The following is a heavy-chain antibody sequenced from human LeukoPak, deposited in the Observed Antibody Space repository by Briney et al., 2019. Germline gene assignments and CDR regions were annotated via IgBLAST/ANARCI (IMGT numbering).Heavy chain of an antibody. J-gene: IGHJ4*02. CDR3: ARDGTYTDYDPDFDI. Sequence: GGSLRLSCAASGFTFSRFWMSWVRQAPGKGLEWVANIKQDGGEKYYVDSVKGRFTISRDNAKNSLYLQMNSLRAEDTAVFYCARDGTYTDYDPDFDIWGQGTLVTVSS. D-gene: IGHD5-12*01. CDR2: IKQDGGEK. CDR1: GFTFSRFW. V-gene: IGHV3-7*04.